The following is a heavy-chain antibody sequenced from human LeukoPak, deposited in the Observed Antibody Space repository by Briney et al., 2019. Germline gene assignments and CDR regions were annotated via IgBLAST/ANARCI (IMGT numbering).Heavy chain of an antibody. CDR3: ATDYPGYSSSWRI. CDR2: MNPNSGNT. V-gene: IGHV1-8*01. Sequence: GASVKVSCKASGYAFTSYDINWVRQATGQGLEWMGWMNPNSGNTGYAQKFQGRVTMTRSTSISTAYMELSSLRSEDTAVYYCATDYPGYSSSWRIWGQGTLVTVSS. J-gene: IGHJ4*02. D-gene: IGHD6-13*01. CDR1: GYAFTSYD.